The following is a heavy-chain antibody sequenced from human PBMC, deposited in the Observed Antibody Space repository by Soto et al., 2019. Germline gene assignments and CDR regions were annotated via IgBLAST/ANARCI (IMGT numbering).Heavy chain of an antibody. CDR3: ARDDVTTAYYYYGMDV. J-gene: IGHJ6*02. Sequence: GGSLRLSCAASGFSFSSYAMHWVRHAPGKGLEWVAVISYDGSNKYYADSVKGRFTISRDNSKNTLYLQMNSLRAEDTAVHYCARDDVTTAYYYYGMDVWGQGTTVTVSS. CDR1: GFSFSSYA. CDR2: ISYDGSNK. V-gene: IGHV3-30*01. D-gene: IGHD4-4*01.